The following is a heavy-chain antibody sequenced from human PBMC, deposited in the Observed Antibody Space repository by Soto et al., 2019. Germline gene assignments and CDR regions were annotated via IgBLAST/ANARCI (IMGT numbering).Heavy chain of an antibody. CDR1: GGSFNGYY. J-gene: IGHJ1*01. D-gene: IGHD6-13*01. CDR3: ARGAIAAAGTAGYFQH. V-gene: IGHV4-34*01. Sequence: QVQLQQWGAGLLKPSETLSLTCAVYGGSFNGYYWSWIRQPPGKGLEWIGELNHSGSTNYNPSLKSRVTISVDTSKNQFSLKVSSVTAADTAVYYCARGAIAAAGTAGYFQHWGQCTPVTVSS. CDR2: LNHSGST.